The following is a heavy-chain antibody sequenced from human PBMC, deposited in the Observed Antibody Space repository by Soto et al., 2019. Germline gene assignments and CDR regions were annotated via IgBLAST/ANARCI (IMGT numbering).Heavy chain of an antibody. CDR1: GFTFSSYG. V-gene: IGHV3-33*01. D-gene: IGHD3-16*01. CDR2: IWHDGGNK. CDR3: SRDGDVNTGFGKDY. Sequence: QVQLVESGGGVVQPGRSLRLSCAASGFTFSSYGMHWVRQAPGKGLEWVAFIWHDGGNKFYAESVKGRFTISRDNSKNTPDLPMTILSAEDTAMYYCSRDGDVNTGFGKDYWGQGTLVTVSS. J-gene: IGHJ4*02.